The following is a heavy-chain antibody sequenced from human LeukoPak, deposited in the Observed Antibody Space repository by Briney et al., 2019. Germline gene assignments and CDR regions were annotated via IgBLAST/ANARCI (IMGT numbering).Heavy chain of an antibody. D-gene: IGHD1-1*01. V-gene: IGHV1-18*01. CDR3: ARDQRGQLSRYYYMDV. CDR2: ISAYNGNT. J-gene: IGHJ6*03. CDR1: GYTFTGYG. Sequence: GASVKVSCKASGYTFTGYGISWVRQAPGQGLEWMGWISAYNGNTNYAQKLQGRVTMTTDTSTSTAYMELSSLRSEDTAVYYCARDQRGQLSRYYYMDVWGKGTTVTVSS.